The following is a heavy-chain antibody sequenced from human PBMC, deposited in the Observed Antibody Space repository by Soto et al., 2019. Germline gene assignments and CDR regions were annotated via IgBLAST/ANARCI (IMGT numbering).Heavy chain of an antibody. CDR1: GGSFSGYY. Sequence: QVQLQQWGAGLLKPSETLSLTCAVYGGSFSGYYWSWIRQPPGKGLEWIGEINHSGSTNYNPSLKSRVTISVDTSKNQFSLKLSSVTAADTAVYYCARGWDIVVVVAATGRPPGFDYWGQGTLVTVSS. CDR2: INHSGST. CDR3: ARGWDIVVVVAATGRPPGFDY. J-gene: IGHJ4*02. D-gene: IGHD2-15*01. V-gene: IGHV4-34*01.